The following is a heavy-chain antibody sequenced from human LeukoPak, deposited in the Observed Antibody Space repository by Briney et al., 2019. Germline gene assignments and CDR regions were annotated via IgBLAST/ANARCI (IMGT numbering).Heavy chain of an antibody. Sequence: TGGSLRLSCAASGLTFSRYGMHWVRQAPGKGLEWVSSISSSSSYIYYADSVKGRFTISRDNAKNSLYLQMNSLRAEDTAVYYCARAYGSGPGNYYYGMDVWGQGTTVTVSS. CDR1: GLTFSRYG. V-gene: IGHV3-21*01. D-gene: IGHD3-10*01. CDR3: ARAYGSGPGNYYYGMDV. CDR2: ISSSSSYI. J-gene: IGHJ6*02.